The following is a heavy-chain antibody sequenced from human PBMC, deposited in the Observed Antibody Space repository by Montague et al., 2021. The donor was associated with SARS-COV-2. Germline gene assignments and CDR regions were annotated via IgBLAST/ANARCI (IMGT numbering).Heavy chain of an antibody. J-gene: IGHJ6*03. CDR1: GGSFSTYS. CDR2: IHHGGST. Sequence: SETLSLTCAVHGGSFSTYSWNWIRQPPGKGLEWIGEIHHGGSTNYNPSLESRVTISADTSKNQFSLKLTSVAAADTAVYYCARLGGGVVPSPILGVGPYYSYDYRNVWGKGTTVTVSS. CDR3: ARLGGGVVPSPILGVGPYYSYDYRNV. V-gene: IGHV4-34*01. D-gene: IGHD3-10*01.